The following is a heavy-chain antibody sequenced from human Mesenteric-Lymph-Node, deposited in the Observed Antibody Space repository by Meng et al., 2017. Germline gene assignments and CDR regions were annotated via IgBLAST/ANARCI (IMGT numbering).Heavy chain of an antibody. Sequence: QVQLQEAGPGLVKPSGTLSFTCGVSGFSISSNFRWTWVRQPPGKGLGWVGDIDDSGSTNYNPSLNSRISISLDKSKNHFSLKVNSVTAADTAVYYCARGKQDAWELLAYWGQGALVTVSS. D-gene: IGHD1-26*01. V-gene: IGHV4-4*02. CDR2: IDDSGST. J-gene: IGHJ4*02. CDR3: ARGKQDAWELLAY. CDR1: GFSISSNFR.